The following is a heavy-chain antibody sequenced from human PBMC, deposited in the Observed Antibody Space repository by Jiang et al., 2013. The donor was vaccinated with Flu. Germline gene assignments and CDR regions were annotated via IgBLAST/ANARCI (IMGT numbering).Heavy chain of an antibody. J-gene: IGHJ4*02. D-gene: IGHD1-26*01. CDR3: ARERGSYGQYYFDY. Sequence: DSVKGRFTISRDNSKNTLYLQMNSLRAEDTAVYYCARERGSYGQYYFDYWGQGTLVTVSS. V-gene: IGHV3-30*01.